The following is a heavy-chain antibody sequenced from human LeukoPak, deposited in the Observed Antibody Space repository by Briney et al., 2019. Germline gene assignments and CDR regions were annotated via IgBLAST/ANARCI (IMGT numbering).Heavy chain of an antibody. Sequence: GGSLRLFCGASGFTFSSYAMSWVRQAPGKGLEWVSAISGGGGSTYYADAVKGRFAISRDNSKNTLYLQMNSLRAEDTAVYYCAKRVHLMTPHWGQGTLVTVSS. D-gene: IGHD4/OR15-4a*01. CDR2: ISGGGGST. CDR3: AKRVHLMTPH. J-gene: IGHJ4*02. V-gene: IGHV3-23*01. CDR1: GFTFSSYA.